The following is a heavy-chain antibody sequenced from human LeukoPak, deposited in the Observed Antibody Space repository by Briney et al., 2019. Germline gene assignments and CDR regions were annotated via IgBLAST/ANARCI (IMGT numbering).Heavy chain of an antibody. CDR3: ARQATTVVTYWYFDL. CDR2: IFSSGTT. Sequence: SQTLSLTCTVSGDSLSDSSYYWPWMRQPAGKGLEYIGRIFSSGTTDYNPSLRSRFTISVDTSKNQFSLKLTSMTAADTAVYYCARQATTVVTYWYFDLWGRGTLVTVSS. V-gene: IGHV4-61*02. J-gene: IGHJ2*01. CDR1: GDSLSDSSYY. D-gene: IGHD4-23*01.